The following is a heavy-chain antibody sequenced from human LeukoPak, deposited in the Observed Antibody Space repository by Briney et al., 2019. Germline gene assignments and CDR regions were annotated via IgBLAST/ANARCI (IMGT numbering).Heavy chain of an antibody. CDR1: GFTFSSYA. D-gene: IGHD1-26*01. V-gene: IGHV3-23*01. CDR2: ISGSGGST. CDR3: ARDKENSGSYLDDY. Sequence: GGSLRLSCAASGFTFSSYAMTWVRQAPGKGLEWVSAISGSGGSTYYADSVKGRFTISRDNSKNTLYLQMNSLRAEDTAVYYCARDKENSGSYLDDYWGQGPLVTVSS. J-gene: IGHJ4*02.